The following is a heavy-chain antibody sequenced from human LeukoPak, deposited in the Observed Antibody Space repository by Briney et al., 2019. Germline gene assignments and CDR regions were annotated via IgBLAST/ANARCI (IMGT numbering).Heavy chain of an antibody. J-gene: IGHJ6*04. CDR3: ARVRDGMDV. V-gene: IGHV5-10-1*01. CDR2: IDPSDSHI. Sequence: GESLKISCKGSGYIFTTYWIVWVRQMPGKGLEWMGRIDPSDSHIDYSPSFQGHVTISADKSISPAYLQWSRLEASDTAIYYCARVRDGMDVWGKGTTVTVSS. CDR1: GYIFTTYW.